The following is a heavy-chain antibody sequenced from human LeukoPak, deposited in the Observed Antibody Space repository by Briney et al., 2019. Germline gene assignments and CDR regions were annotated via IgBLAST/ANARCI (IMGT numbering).Heavy chain of an antibody. CDR1: GYTFTGYY. V-gene: IGHV1-2*06. CDR3: ARGGLYYYDSSGSPLDY. Sequence: GASVKVSCKASGYTFTGYYMHWVRQAPGQGLEWMGRINPHSGGTNYAQKFQGRVTMTRDTSISTAYMELSRLRSDDTAVYYCARGGLYYYDSSGSPLDYWGQGTLVTVSS. J-gene: IGHJ4*02. D-gene: IGHD3-22*01. CDR2: INPHSGGT.